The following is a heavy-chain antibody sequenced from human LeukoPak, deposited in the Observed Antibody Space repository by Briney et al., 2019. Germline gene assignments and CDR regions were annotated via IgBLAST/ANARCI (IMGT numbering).Heavy chain of an antibody. CDR2: MNPNSGNT. Sequence: ASVKVSCKTSGYTFTSYDINWVRQATGQGLEWMGWMNPNSGNTGYAQKFQGRVTMTRNTSTSTAYMELSSLRSEDTAVYYCARDLSDIVVVPAEGWFDPWGQGTLVTVSS. V-gene: IGHV1-8*01. J-gene: IGHJ5*02. D-gene: IGHD2-2*01. CDR3: ARDLSDIVVVPAEGWFDP. CDR1: GYTFTSYD.